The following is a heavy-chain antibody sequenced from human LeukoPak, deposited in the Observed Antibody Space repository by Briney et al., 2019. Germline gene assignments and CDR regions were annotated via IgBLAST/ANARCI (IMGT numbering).Heavy chain of an antibody. V-gene: IGHV1-69*04. Sequence: ASVKVSCKASGGTFSSYAISWVRQAPGQGLEWMGRIIPILGIANYAQKFQGRVTITADKSTSTAYMELSSLRSEDTAVYYCARDKRPDLPFDYWGQGTLVTVSS. D-gene: IGHD2-21*02. J-gene: IGHJ4*02. CDR2: IIPILGIA. CDR1: GGTFSSYA. CDR3: ARDKRPDLPFDY.